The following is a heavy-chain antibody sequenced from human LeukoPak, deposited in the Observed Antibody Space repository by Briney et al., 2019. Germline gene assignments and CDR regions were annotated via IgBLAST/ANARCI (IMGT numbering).Heavy chain of an antibody. CDR2: IIPIFGTA. D-gene: IGHD3-3*01. CDR3: ARVEGPSIFGVVDY. CDR1: GGTFSSYA. Sequence: GASVKVSCKASGGTFSSYAISWVRQAPGQGLEWMGGIIPIFGTANYAQKFQGRVTITADKSTSTAYMELSSLRSEDTAVYFCARVEGPSIFGVVDYWGQGTLVTVSS. V-gene: IGHV1-69*06. J-gene: IGHJ4*02.